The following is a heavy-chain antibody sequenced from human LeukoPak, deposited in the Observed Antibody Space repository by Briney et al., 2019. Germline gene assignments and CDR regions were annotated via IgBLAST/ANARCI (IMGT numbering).Heavy chain of an antibody. CDR3: ARGLDY. CDR1: GFTFSGYG. V-gene: IGHV3-30*03. J-gene: IGHJ4*02. CDR2: ISYDGSNK. Sequence: GGSLRLSCAASGFTFSGYGMHWVRQAPGKGLEWVAVISYDGSNKYYADSVKGRFTISRDNSKNTLYLQMNSLRAEDTAVYYCARGLDYWGQGTLVTVSS.